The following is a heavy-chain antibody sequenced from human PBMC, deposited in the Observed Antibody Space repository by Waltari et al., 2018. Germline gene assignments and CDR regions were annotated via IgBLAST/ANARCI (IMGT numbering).Heavy chain of an antibody. CDR1: GGSISSSSYY. CDR2: IYYSGST. J-gene: IGHJ3*02. V-gene: IGHV4-39*01. CDR3: ASPGPEKNDAFDI. Sequence: QLQLQESGPGLVKPSETLSLTCTVSGGSISSSSYYWGWIRQPPGKGLEWIGSIYYSGSTYDNPSLKSRVTISVDTSKNQFSLKLSSVTAADTAVYYCASPGPEKNDAFDIWGQGTMVTVSS.